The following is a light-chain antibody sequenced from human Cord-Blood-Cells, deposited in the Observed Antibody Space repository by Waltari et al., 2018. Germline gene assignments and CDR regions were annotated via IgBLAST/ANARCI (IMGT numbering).Light chain of an antibody. CDR2: AAS. J-gene: IGKJ4*01. Sequence: DIQLTQSPSSLSESVGDRVTITCQASQSISSYLNWYQQKPVKAPKLLIYAASSLQSGVPSRFSGSGSGTDFTLTISSLQPEDFATYYCQQRYSTLTFGGGTKVEIK. CDR3: QQRYSTLT. V-gene: IGKV1-39*01. CDR1: QSISSY.